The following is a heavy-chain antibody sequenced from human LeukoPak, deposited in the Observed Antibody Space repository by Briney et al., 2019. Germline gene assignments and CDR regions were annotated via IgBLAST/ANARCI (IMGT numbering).Heavy chain of an antibody. V-gene: IGHV5-51*01. D-gene: IGHD5-18*01. CDR3: ARCPRDTAMVAFDY. Sequence: GESLEISCKGSGYSFTSYWIGWVRQMPGKGLEWMGIIYLGDSDTRYSPSFQGQVTISADKSISTAYLQWSSLKASDTAMYYCARCPRDTAMVAFDYWGQGTLVTVSS. CDR2: IYLGDSDT. CDR1: GYSFTSYW. J-gene: IGHJ4*02.